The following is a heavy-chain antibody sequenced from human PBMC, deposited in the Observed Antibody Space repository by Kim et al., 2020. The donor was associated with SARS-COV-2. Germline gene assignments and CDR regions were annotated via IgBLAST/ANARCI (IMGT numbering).Heavy chain of an antibody. J-gene: IGHJ4*02. D-gene: IGHD1-7*01. CDR2: MTGDGGT. V-gene: IGHV3-23*01. CDR1: GFTFTNYV. Sequence: GGSLRLSCATSGFTFTNYVMNWVRQAPGKGLEWVSTMTGDGGTYYADSVRGRFTISRDNSKNTLYLQMSSLRAEDTAVYYCAKYCAGTSFYQGFDYWGRG. CDR3: AKYCAGTSFYQGFDY.